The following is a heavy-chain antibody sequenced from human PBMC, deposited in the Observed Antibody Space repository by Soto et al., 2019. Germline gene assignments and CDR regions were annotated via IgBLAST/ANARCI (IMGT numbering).Heavy chain of an antibody. CDR1: GGSVSSGSYY. J-gene: IGHJ6*02. V-gene: IGHV4-61*01. CDR3: ARFPYDFWSGYYYYYYGMDV. D-gene: IGHD3-3*01. CDR2: IYYSGST. Sequence: QVQLQESGPGLVKPSETLSLTCTVSGGSVSSGSYYWIWIRQPPGKGLEWIGYIYYSGSTNYNPALKSRVTISIDTSKTQFSLKLSSVTAADTAVYYCARFPYDFWSGYYYYYYGMDVWGQGTTVTVSS.